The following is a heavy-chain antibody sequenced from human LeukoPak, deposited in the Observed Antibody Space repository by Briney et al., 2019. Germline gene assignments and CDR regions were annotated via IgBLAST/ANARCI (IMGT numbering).Heavy chain of an antibody. V-gene: IGHV1-2*06. D-gene: IGHD6-13*01. CDR1: GYTFTGYY. CDR3: ARGRCCSNTNCPPNPRIAAAGTNKNWFDP. CDR2: INPNSGGT. Sequence: ASVKVSCKASGYTFTGYYMHWVRQAPGQGLEWMGRINPNSGGTNYAQKFQGRVTMTRDTSISTAYMELSRLRSDDTAVYYCARGRCCSNTNCPPNPRIAAAGTNKNWFDPWGQGTLVTVSS. J-gene: IGHJ5*02.